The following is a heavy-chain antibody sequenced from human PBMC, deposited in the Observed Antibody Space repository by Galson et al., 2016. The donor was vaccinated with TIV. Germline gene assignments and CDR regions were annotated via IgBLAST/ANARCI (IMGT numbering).Heavy chain of an antibody. CDR2: ISGSGGVT. V-gene: IGHV3-23*01. J-gene: IGHJ4*02. CDR3: AKVGARGYGDYPYYIEY. D-gene: IGHD4-17*01. Sequence: SLRLSCAASGFTFNNYAMSWVRQAPGKGLEWVSGISGSGGVTYFADSVKGRFTISRDNSKNTLYLQLNSLRTEDTAVYYCAKVGARGYGDYPYYIEYWGQGTLVTVSS. CDR1: GFTFNNYA.